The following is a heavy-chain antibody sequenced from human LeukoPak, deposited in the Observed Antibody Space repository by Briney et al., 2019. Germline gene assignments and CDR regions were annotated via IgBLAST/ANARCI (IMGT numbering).Heavy chain of an antibody. CDR2: ISGSGGST. D-gene: IGHD4-17*01. CDR3: ASPRVDGDYWMDDAFDI. V-gene: IGHV3-23*01. J-gene: IGHJ3*02. CDR1: GFTFSSYA. Sequence: GGSLRLSCAASGFTFSSYAMSWVRQAPGKGLEWVSAISGSGGSTYYADSVKGRFTISRDNSKNTLYLQMNSLRAEDTAVYYCASPRVDGDYWMDDAFDIWGQGTMVTVSS.